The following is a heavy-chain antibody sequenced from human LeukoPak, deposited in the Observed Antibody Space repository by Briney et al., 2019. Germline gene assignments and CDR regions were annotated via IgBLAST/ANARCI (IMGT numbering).Heavy chain of an antibody. V-gene: IGHV4-34*01. CDR2: INHSGST. CDR1: GGSFSGYY. Sequence: SESLTLTCAVYGGSFSGYYWSWIRQPPGKGLEWIGEINHSGSTNYNPSLKSRVTISVDTSKNQFSLKLNSVTAADSAVYHCARVGNYYGSGSYDYWGQGTLVTVSS. J-gene: IGHJ4*02. CDR3: ARVGNYYGSGSYDY. D-gene: IGHD3-10*01.